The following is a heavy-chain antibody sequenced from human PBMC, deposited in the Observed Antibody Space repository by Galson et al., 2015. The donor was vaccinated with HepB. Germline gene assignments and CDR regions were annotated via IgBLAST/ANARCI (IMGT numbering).Heavy chain of an antibody. V-gene: IGHV3-53*01. D-gene: IGHD3-10*01. J-gene: IGHJ4*02. CDR1: GFTFSDSH. CDR2: IYRGGDT. Sequence: SLRLSCAASGFTFSDSHMHWVRQAPGKGLEWVSIIYRGGDTDYTDSVKGRFTISRDNSKNTVYLQMNGLSAEDTAVYYCVRVFRGRGPYYFDYWGQGTLVTVSS. CDR3: VRVFRGRGPYYFDY.